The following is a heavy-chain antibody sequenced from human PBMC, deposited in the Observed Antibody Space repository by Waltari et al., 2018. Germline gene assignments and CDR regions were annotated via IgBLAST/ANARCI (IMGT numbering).Heavy chain of an antibody. J-gene: IGHJ3*02. CDR1: GGSISSSSYY. CDR2: IYYSGST. Sequence: QLQLQESGPGLVKPSETLSLTCTVSGGSISSSSYYWGWIRQPPGKGLEWIGSIYYSGSTYDSPSLKSRVTLSVDTSKNQFSLKLSSVTAADTALYYCARRGRITIFGVVNAFDIWGQGTMVTVSS. V-gene: IGHV4-39*01. D-gene: IGHD3-3*01. CDR3: ARRGRITIFGVVNAFDI.